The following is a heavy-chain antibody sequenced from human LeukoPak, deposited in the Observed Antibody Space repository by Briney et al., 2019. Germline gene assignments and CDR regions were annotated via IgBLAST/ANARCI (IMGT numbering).Heavy chain of an antibody. V-gene: IGHV1-18*01. CDR1: GYTFTSYG. D-gene: IGHD6-13*01. CDR3: ARSRYSSSWYNY. J-gene: IGHJ4*02. CDR2: ISAYDGNT. Sequence: ASVKVSCKASGYTFTSYGISWVRQAPGQGLVWMGWISAYDGNTNYAQKLQGRVTMTTDTSTSTAYMELRSLRSDDTAVYYCARSRYSSSWYNYWGQGTLVTVSS.